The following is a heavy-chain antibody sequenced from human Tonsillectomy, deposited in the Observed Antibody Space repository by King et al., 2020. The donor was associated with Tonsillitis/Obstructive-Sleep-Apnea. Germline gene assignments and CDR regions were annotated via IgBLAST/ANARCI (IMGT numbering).Heavy chain of an antibody. D-gene: IGHD4-17*01. Sequence: VQLVESGAEVKKPGESLKISCKGSGYRFNNYWIGWVRQMPGKGLEWMGIIYPGDSDIRYSPSFQGQVTISADKSISTAYLQWSSLKASDTAMYYCARHDYGDKNWFGPWGQGTLVTVSS. V-gene: IGHV5-51*01. CDR1: GYRFNNYW. J-gene: IGHJ5*02. CDR2: IYPGDSDI. CDR3: ARHDYGDKNWFGP.